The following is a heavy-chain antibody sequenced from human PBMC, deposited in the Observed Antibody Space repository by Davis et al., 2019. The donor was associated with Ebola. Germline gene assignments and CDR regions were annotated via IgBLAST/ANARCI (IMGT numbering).Heavy chain of an antibody. Sequence: ASVKVSCKASGYTFTDYYIHWVRQAPGQGLEWLGWINSNSGGTNYAQKFQDWVSMTRDTSISTAYMELSRLRSDDTAVYYCARSNSYGYLDYWGQGTLVIVSS. CDR1: GYTFTDYY. CDR2: INSNSGGT. D-gene: IGHD5-18*01. J-gene: IGHJ4*02. V-gene: IGHV1-2*04. CDR3: ARSNSYGYLDY.